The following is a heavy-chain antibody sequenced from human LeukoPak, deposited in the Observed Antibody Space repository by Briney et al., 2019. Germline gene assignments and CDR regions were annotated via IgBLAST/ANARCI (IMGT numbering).Heavy chain of an antibody. D-gene: IGHD2-2*01. CDR1: GFTFSSYE. CDR2: ISSSGSTI. CDR3: ARGYCSSTSCYAFDY. J-gene: IGHJ4*02. V-gene: IGHV3-48*03. Sequence: GGSLRLSCAASGFTFSSYEMNWVRQAPGKGLEWVSYISSSGSTIYYADSVKGRFTISRDNAKNSLYLQMNSLRAEDTAVYYCARGYCSSTSCYAFDYWGQGTLVTVPS.